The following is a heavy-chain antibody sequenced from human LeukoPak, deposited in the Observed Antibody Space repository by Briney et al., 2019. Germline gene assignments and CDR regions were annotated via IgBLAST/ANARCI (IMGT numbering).Heavy chain of an antibody. CDR3: AKDREETRFSGSSLAS. V-gene: IGHV3-30*18. CDR1: GFTFSSYG. D-gene: IGHD1-26*01. J-gene: IGHJ4*02. Sequence: PGGSLSLSCSASGFTFSSYGMHWVRQAPGKGLEWVAIISYDGSNEYYADSVKGRFTISRDNSKNTVYLQVNSLRLEDTAIYYCAKDREETRFSGSSLASWGQGTLVTVSS. CDR2: ISYDGSNE.